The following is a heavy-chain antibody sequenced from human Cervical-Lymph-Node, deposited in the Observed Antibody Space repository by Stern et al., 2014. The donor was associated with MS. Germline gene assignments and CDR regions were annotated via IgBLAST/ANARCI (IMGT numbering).Heavy chain of an antibody. CDR3: ALSSETSDRWYSLGYDL. D-gene: IGHD6-13*01. V-gene: IGHV1-69*12. Sequence: QVQLVQSGAEVPKPGSSVKVSCKASGGTFSKFPSSWVRQAPGHELVWMGGIFPVFGTPTYAQEFRGRVTITADVSTSTVYMELSSLRSDDTAVYYCALSSETSDRWYSLGYDLWGQGTLVTVSS. CDR1: GGTFSKFP. J-gene: IGHJ5*02. CDR2: IFPVFGTP.